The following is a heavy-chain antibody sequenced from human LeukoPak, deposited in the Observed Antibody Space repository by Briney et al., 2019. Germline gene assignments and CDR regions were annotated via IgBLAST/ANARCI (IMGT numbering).Heavy chain of an antibody. D-gene: IGHD4-23*01. CDR3: ARDAGNSSNHRTDLAFDY. V-gene: IGHV3-21*01. Sequence: GGSLRLSCAASGFTFSSYSMNWVRQAPGKGLEWVSSISSSSSYIYYADSVKGRFTISRDNAKNSLYLQMNSLRAEDTAVYYCARDAGNSSNHRTDLAFDYWGQGTLVTVSS. CDR1: GFTFSSYS. CDR2: ISSSSSYI. J-gene: IGHJ4*02.